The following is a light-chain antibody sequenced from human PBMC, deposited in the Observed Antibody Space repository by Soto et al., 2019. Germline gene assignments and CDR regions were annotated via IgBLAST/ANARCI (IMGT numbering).Light chain of an antibody. CDR1: QSVSSSY. Sequence: EIVLTQSPGTLSLSPGERATLSCRTSQSVSSSYLAWYQQKPGQAPRLLIYGASNRATGIPDRFSGSGSETEFTLTISSLQSEDFAVYYCQQYSKWPPITFGQGTRLEIK. CDR2: GAS. V-gene: IGKV3-20*01. J-gene: IGKJ5*01. CDR3: QQYSKWPPIT.